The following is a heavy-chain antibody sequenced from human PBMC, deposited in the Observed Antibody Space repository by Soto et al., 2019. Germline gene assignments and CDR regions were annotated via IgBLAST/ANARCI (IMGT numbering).Heavy chain of an antibody. CDR1: AASITISEYS. CDR3: AIEDYSRSSPNYIDS. Sequence: SETLSLTCNVSAASITISEYSWNWIRQAPGKGLEWIGFFDHTGTLYYNPSLKSRVTISLDRSENLFSLKLSSVTAADTAVDFCAIEDYSRSSPNYIDSWGQGTLVTVSS. CDR2: FDHTGTL. D-gene: IGHD6-6*01. V-gene: IGHV4-30-2*01. J-gene: IGHJ4*02.